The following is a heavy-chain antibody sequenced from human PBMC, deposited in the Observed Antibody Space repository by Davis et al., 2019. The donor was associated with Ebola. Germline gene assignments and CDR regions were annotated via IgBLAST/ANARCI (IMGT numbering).Heavy chain of an antibody. V-gene: IGHV5-51*01. J-gene: IGHJ2*01. Sequence: AESLKISCKGSGYSFTSYWIGWVRQMPGKGLEWMGIIYPGDSDTRYSPSFQGQVTISADKSISTAYLQWSSLKASDTAMYYCVRGRGLRSRYFDLWGRGTLVTVSS. CDR1: GYSFTSYW. CDR3: VRGRGLRSRYFDL. CDR2: IYPGDSDT. D-gene: IGHD2-15*01.